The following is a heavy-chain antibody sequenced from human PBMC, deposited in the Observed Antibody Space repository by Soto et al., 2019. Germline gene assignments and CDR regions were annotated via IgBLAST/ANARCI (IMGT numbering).Heavy chain of an antibody. V-gene: IGHV1-69*13. J-gene: IGHJ5*02. CDR3: ARDRQYYYDSSGYTNWFDP. D-gene: IGHD3-22*01. CDR1: GGTFSSYA. CDR2: IIPIFGTA. Sequence: ASVKVSCKASGGTFSSYAISWVRQAPGQGLEWMGGIIPIFGTANYAQKFQGRVTITADESTSTAYMELSSLRSEDTAVYYCARDRQYYYDSSGYTNWFDPWGQGTLVTVSS.